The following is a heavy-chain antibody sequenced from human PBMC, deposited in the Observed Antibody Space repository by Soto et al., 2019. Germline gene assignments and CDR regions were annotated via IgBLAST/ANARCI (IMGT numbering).Heavy chain of an antibody. V-gene: IGHV3-21*01. CDR1: GFTFSSYS. Sequence: GGSLRLSCAASGFTFSSYSMNWVRQAPGKGREWVSSISISIIYIYSEDSGKGRLTISRVNAKNSLFLKMNSLRAEYLAVYYCARDKDLAPSFFDYWGQETLVPVSS. CDR3: ARDKDLAPSFFDY. J-gene: IGHJ4*02. CDR2: ISISIIYI. D-gene: IGHD3-10*01.